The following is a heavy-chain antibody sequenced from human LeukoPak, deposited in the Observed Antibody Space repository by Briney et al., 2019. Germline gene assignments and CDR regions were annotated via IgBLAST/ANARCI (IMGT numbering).Heavy chain of an antibody. V-gene: IGHV3-74*01. J-gene: IGHJ5*02. CDR2: INSDGSST. CDR3: ARVRLGNGRGFDP. CDR1: GFTFSSYW. D-gene: IGHD3-9*01. Sequence: GGSLRLSCAASGFTFSSYWMHWVRQAPGKGLVWVSRINSDGSSTGYADSVKGRFTISRDNAKNTLYLQMNSLRAEDTAVYYCARVRLGNGRGFDPWGQGTLVTVSS.